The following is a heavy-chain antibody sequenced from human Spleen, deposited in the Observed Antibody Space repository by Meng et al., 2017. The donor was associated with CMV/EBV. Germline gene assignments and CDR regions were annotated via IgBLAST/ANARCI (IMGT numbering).Heavy chain of an antibody. CDR3: ASELTYGGRDY. D-gene: IGHD4/OR15-4a*01. V-gene: IGHV1-69*05. Sequence: SVKVSCKASGGTFITYAILWVRQAPGQGLEWMGGINPIFGTANYAQKFLGRVSITTDESTTTAYMELSSLRSEDTAVYYCASELTYGGRDYWGQGTLVTSPQ. CDR2: INPIFGTA. J-gene: IGHJ4*02. CDR1: GGTFITYA.